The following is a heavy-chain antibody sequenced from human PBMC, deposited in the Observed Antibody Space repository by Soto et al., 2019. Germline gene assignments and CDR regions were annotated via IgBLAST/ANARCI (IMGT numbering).Heavy chain of an antibody. Sequence: SETLSLTCAVYGGSFSGYYWSWIRQPPGKGLEWIGEINHSGSTNYNPSLKSRVTISVDTSKNQFSLKLSSVTAADTAVYDCARYSRSGWYEDWGQGPLVTVAS. D-gene: IGHD6-19*01. V-gene: IGHV4-34*01. CDR3: ARYSRSGWYED. CDR1: GGSFSGYY. J-gene: IGHJ4*02. CDR2: INHSGST.